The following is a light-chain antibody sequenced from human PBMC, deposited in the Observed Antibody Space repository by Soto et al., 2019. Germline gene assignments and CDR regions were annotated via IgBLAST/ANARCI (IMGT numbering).Light chain of an antibody. Sequence: DIQMTQSPSSLSASVGDRVTVTCRAREVVGIYLNWYQQKPGKAPKLLIYDASHLETGVPSRFSGSGSVTDFTLTISSLQPEDAATYFCQQYDVAPMTFGPGTKVEI. V-gene: IGKV1-33*01. CDR2: DAS. CDR3: QQYDVAPMT. J-gene: IGKJ3*01. CDR1: EVVGIY.